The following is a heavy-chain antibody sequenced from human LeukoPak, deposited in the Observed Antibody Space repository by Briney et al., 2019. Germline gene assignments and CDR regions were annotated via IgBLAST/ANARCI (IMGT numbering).Heavy chain of an antibody. V-gene: IGHV4-34*01. CDR2: INHSGST. J-gene: IGHJ5*02. CDR3: ARGSWDVLMVYAILNWFDP. D-gene: IGHD2-8*01. Sequence: PSETLSLTCAVYGGSFSGYYWSWIRQPPGKGLEWIGGINHSGSTNYNPSLKSRVTISVDTSKNQFSLKLSSVTAADTAVYYCARGSWDVLMVYAILNWFDPWGRGTLVTVSS. CDR1: GGSFSGYY.